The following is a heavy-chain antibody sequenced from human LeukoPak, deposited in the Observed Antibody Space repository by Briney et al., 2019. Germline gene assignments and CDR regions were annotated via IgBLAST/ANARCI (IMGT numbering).Heavy chain of an antibody. CDR3: ARAQRMITFGGVIVMDAFDI. CDR1: GGSISSSSYY. CDR2: IYYSGST. V-gene: IGHV4-39*07. Sequence: SETLSLTCTVSGGSISSSSYYWGWIRQPPGKGLEWIGSIYYSGSTNYNPSLKSRVTISVDTSKNQFSLKLSSVTAADTAVYYCARAQRMITFGGVIVMDAFDIWGQGAMVTVSS. D-gene: IGHD3-16*02. J-gene: IGHJ3*02.